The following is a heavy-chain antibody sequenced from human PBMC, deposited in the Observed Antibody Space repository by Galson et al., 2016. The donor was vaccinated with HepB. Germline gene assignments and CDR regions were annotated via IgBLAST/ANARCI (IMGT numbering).Heavy chain of an antibody. CDR1: GFTVSYNY. V-gene: IGHV3-53*01. CDR3: ANIGAFNI. Sequence: SLRLSCAASGFTVSYNYITWVRQPPGKGLEWVSLIYSAGKTYYADSVKGRSTISRDHSKNTVYLQMNSLRADDTAMYYCANIGAFNIWGQGTMVTVSS. J-gene: IGHJ3*02. CDR2: IYSAGKT.